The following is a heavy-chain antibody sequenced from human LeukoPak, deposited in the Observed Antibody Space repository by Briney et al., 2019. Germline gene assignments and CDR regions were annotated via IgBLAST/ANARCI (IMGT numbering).Heavy chain of an antibody. J-gene: IGHJ3*02. CDR3: AREQYYDFWSGYPPLDAFDI. CDR1: GGSISRGDYY. D-gene: IGHD3-3*01. Sequence: LQTLSLSFTVSGGSISRGDYYWGWICQPPREGLEWLGYIYYSGSTYYNPSLKPRVNISVDTSKNQSSLQLSSVTAADTAVYYCAREQYYDFWSGYPPLDAFDIWGQGTMVTVSS. V-gene: IGHV4-30-4*08. CDR2: IYYSGST.